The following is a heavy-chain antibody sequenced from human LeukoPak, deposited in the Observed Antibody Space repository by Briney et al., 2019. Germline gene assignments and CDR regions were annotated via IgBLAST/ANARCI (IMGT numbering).Heavy chain of an antibody. CDR2: IYYSGST. CDR1: GGSISSGDYY. V-gene: IGHV4-30-4*01. CDR3: ARGGYSGYDSFPYNWFDP. D-gene: IGHD5-12*01. Sequence: SETLSLTCTVSGGSISSGDYYWSWIRQPPGKGLEWIGYIYYSGSTYYNPSLKSRVTISVDTSKNQFSLKLSSVTAADTAVYYCARGGYSGYDSFPYNWFDPWGQGTLVTVSS. J-gene: IGHJ5*02.